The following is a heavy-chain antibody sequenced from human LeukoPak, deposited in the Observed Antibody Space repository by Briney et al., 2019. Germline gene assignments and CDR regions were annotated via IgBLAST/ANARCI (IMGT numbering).Heavy chain of an antibody. CDR3: ARRPTGDPKFDY. J-gene: IGHJ4*02. CDR2: IYMRGNT. V-gene: IGHV4-4*07. CDR1: GGSISSYY. Sequence: SETLSLTCTVSGGSISSYYWSWIRQPAGKGLEWIGRIYMRGNTNFNPSLKSRVTMSADPSKNQFSLKLSTVTAADTAVYYCARRPTGDPKFDYWGQGTLVTVSS. D-gene: IGHD7-27*01.